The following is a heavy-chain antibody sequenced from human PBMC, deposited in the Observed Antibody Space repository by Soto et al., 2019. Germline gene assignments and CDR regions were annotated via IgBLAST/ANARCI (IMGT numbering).Heavy chain of an antibody. D-gene: IGHD3-10*01. J-gene: IGHJ6*03. Sequence: ASVKVSCKASGYTFTSYGISWVRQAPGQGLEWMGWISAYNGNTNYAQKIQGRVTMTTDTSTSTAYMELRSLRSDDTAVYYCARAYYGSGSYLLTYYYYMDVWGKGTTVTVSS. CDR1: GYTFTSYG. CDR2: ISAYNGNT. CDR3: ARAYYGSGSYLLTYYYYMDV. V-gene: IGHV1-18*01.